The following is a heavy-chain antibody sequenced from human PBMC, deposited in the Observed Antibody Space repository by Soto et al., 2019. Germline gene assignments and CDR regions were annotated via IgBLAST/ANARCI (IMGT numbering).Heavy chain of an antibody. J-gene: IGHJ4*02. CDR1: VSSIISIDYD. Sequence: SDTLSLTCTLSVSSIISIDYDWGFFRQTPWKCLDLIVNIYYIFTTYYTPSLKSRVTISVDTSKNQFSVRLNSVTAADKAVYFCARFAVTESRNSDFDYWGQGPMVTVSS. CDR3: ARFAVTESRNSDFDY. D-gene: IGHD2-21*02. V-gene: IGHV4-39*01. CDR2: IYYIFTT.